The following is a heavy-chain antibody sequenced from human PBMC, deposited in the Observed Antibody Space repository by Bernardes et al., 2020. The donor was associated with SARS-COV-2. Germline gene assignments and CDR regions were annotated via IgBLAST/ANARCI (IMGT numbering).Heavy chain of an antibody. D-gene: IGHD2-2*01. CDR3: GREGVVPADEDYYYGMDV. CDR1: GFTFSNAW. CDR2: IKRKTDGGTT. Sequence: GGSLRLSCAASGFTFSNAWMNWVRQAPGKGLEWVGHIKRKTDGGTTDYAAPVKGRFTISGDDSKNTMYLQMNSLRAEDTAVYYCGREGVVPADEDYYYGMDVWGQGTTVTVSS. J-gene: IGHJ6*02. V-gene: IGHV3-15*07.